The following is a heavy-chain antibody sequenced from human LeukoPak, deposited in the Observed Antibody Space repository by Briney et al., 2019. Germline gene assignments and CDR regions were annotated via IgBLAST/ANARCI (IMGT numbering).Heavy chain of an antibody. CDR2: INHSGST. D-gene: IGHD2-15*01. CDR1: GGSFSGYY. Sequence: SETLSLTCAVYGGSFSGYYWSWIRQPPGKGLEWTGEINHSGSTNYNPSLKSRVTISVDTSKNQFSLKLSSVTAADTAVYYCARAMAALYYYYYGMDVWGQGTTVTVSS. V-gene: IGHV4-34*01. CDR3: ARAMAALYYYYYGMDV. J-gene: IGHJ6*02.